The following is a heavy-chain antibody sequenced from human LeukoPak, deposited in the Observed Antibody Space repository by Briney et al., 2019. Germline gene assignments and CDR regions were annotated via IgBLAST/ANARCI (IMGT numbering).Heavy chain of an antibody. D-gene: IGHD3-10*01. J-gene: IGHJ5*02. CDR1: GYTFTGYY. V-gene: IGHV1-2*06. Sequence: ASVKVSCKASGYTFTGYYMHWVRQAPGQGLEWMGRINPNSGGTNYAQKFQGRVTMTRVTSISTAYMELSRLRSDDTAVYYCARVCTMVRGVMTFDPWGQGTLVTVSS. CDR2: INPNSGGT. CDR3: ARVCTMVRGVMTFDP.